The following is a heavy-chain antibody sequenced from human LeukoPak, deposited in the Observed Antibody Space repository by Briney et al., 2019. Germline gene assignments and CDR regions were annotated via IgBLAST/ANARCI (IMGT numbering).Heavy chain of an antibody. D-gene: IGHD2-2*01. V-gene: IGHV4-38-2*02. J-gene: IGHJ6*03. CDR1: GYSISSGYY. CDR2: VYHSGST. CDR3: ARDVYSSTSNYYMDV. Sequence: SETLSLTCTVSGYSISSGYYWGWIQQPPGKGLESIGSVYHSGSTYYNPSLKSRVTISVDTSKNQFSLKLSSVTAADTAVYYCARDVYSSTSNYYMDVWGKGTTVTVSS.